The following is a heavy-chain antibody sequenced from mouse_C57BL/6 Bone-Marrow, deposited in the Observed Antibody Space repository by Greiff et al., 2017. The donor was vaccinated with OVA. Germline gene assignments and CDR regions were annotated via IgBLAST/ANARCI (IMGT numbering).Heavy chain of an antibody. CDR3: TRGDYYGGFDY. CDR1: GYTFTDYE. CDR2: IDPETGGT. J-gene: IGHJ2*01. Sequence: QVQLQQSGAELVRPGASVTLSCKASGYTFTDYEMHWVKQTPVHGLEWIGAIDPETGGTAYNQKFKGKAILTADKSSSTAYMELRSLTSEDSAVYYCTRGDYYGGFDYWGQGTTLTVSS. D-gene: IGHD1-1*01. V-gene: IGHV1-15*01.